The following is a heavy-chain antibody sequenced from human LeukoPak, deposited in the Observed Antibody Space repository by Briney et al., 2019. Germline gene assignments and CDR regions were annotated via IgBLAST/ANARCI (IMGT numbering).Heavy chain of an antibody. D-gene: IGHD6-13*01. CDR3: ARASIGRSSHGYYMDV. V-gene: IGHV4-39*07. J-gene: IGHJ6*03. CDR2: IYYSGRT. Sequence: SETLSLTCTVSGGSISSSSYYWGWIRQPPGKGLECIGSIYYSGRTFYNPSLKSRVTISVDTSKNQFSLKLSSVTAADTAVYFCARASIGRSSHGYYMDVWGKGTTVTVSS. CDR1: GGSISSSSYY.